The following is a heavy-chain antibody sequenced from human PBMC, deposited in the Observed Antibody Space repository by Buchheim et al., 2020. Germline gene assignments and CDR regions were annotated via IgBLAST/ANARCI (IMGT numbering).Heavy chain of an antibody. CDR2: IGNGGST. V-gene: IGHV3-23*01. CDR1: GFTFSSFA. CDR3: AKSPGITGTTRFWFDA. D-gene: IGHD1-7*01. Sequence: EVQLLESGGGLVQPGESLRVSCAASGFTFSSFAMSWVRQAPGKGLEWVSAIGNGGSTYYADSVKGRFTVSRDNSKNTLYLQMNSLRAEDTAVYFCAKSPGITGTTRFWFDAWGQGTL. J-gene: IGHJ5*02.